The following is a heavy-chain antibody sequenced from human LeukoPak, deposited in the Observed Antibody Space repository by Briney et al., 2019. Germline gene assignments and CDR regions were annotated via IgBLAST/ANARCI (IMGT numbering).Heavy chain of an antibody. V-gene: IGHV1-46*01. CDR3: ARAPVAGYNWFDP. J-gene: IGHJ5*02. CDR1: GYTFTSYY. D-gene: IGHD6-19*01. CDR2: INPSGGST. Sequence: ASVKVSCKASGYTFTSYYMHWVRQAPGRGLEWMGIINPSGGSTSYAQKFQGRVTMTRDTSTSTVYMGLSSLRSEDTAVYYCARAPVAGYNWFDPWGQGTLVTVSS.